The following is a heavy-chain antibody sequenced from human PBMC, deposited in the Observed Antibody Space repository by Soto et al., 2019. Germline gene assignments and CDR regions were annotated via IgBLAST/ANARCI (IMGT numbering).Heavy chain of an antibody. V-gene: IGHV5-51*01. Sequence: ESLKISCKGSGYSFTSYWIGWVRQMPGKGLEWMGIIYPGDSDTRYSPSFQGQVTISADKSISTAYLQWSSLKASDTAMYYCARQLSADGVCCPIDYWGQGTLVTVSS. D-gene: IGHD2-8*02. CDR1: GYSFTSYW. CDR2: IYPGDSDT. J-gene: IGHJ4*02. CDR3: ARQLSADGVCCPIDY.